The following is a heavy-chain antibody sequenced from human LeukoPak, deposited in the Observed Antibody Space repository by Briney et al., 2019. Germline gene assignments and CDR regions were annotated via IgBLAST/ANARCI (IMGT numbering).Heavy chain of an antibody. CDR2: TYYRSKWYN. CDR3: ARQSLRYFDWLLGGFDP. Sequence: SQTLSLTCAISGDSVSSNSAAWNWIRQSPSRGLEWLGRTYYRSKWYNDYAVSVKSLITINPDTYKNQFSLKLSSVTAADTAVYYCARQSLRYFDWLLGGFDPWGQGTLVTVSS. V-gene: IGHV6-1*01. CDR1: GDSVSSNSAA. D-gene: IGHD3-9*01. J-gene: IGHJ5*02.